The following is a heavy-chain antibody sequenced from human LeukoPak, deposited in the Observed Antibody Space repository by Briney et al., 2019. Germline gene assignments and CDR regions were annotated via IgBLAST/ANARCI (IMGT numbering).Heavy chain of an antibody. CDR2: IYYSGNT. J-gene: IGHJ4*02. D-gene: IGHD4-17*01. CDR1: GGSINRSYYY. CDR3: ARLMTTVTSEY. Sequence: SETLSLTCTVSGGSINRSYYYWGWIRQPPGKGLEWIGSIYYSGNTYYNPSLKSRVTISVDTSKNQFSLKLSSVTAADTAVYYCARLMTTVTSEYWGQGTLVTVSS. V-gene: IGHV4-39*01.